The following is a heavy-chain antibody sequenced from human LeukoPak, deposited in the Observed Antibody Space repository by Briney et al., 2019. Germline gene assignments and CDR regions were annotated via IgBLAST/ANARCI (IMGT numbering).Heavy chain of an antibody. CDR3: ARVPSFGYSYGAFDY. J-gene: IGHJ4*02. V-gene: IGHV4-38-2*02. CDR1: GYSLSSGYY. D-gene: IGHD5-18*01. Sequence: SETLSLTCTVSGYSLSSGYYWGRIRPPPGKGLEWIGSIYYSGNTYYNASLKSQVSISIDTSKNQFSLKLTSVTAADTAVYYCARVPSFGYSYGAFDYWGQGTLVTVSS. CDR2: IYYSGNT.